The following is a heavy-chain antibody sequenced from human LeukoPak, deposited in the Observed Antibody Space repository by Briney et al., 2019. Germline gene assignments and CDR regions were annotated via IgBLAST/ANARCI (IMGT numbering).Heavy chain of an antibody. CDR2: IIPIFGTA. V-gene: IGHV1-69*05. J-gene: IGHJ4*02. CDR1: GGTFSSYA. CDR3: ARDGGYCSGGSCWYYFDY. D-gene: IGHD2-15*01. Sequence: ASVKVSCKASGGTFSSYAISWVRQAPGQGLEWMGGIIPIFGTANYAQKLQGRVTMTTDTSTSTAYMELRSLRSDDTAVYYCARDGGYCSGGSCWYYFDYWGQGTLVTVSS.